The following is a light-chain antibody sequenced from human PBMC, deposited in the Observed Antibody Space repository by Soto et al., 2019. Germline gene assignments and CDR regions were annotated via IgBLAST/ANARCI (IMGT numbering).Light chain of an antibody. V-gene: IGKV3-20*01. CDR3: QQDGTSPLT. J-gene: IGKJ4*01. CDR1: QSVSSSY. CDR2: GAS. Sequence: EIVLTQSPGTLSLSPGERATLSCRASQSVSSSYLAWYKQKPGQAPRLLIYGASSRATGIPDRFSGSGSGTDFTLTISRLEPEEFAVYYCQQDGTSPLTVGGGSKVEIK.